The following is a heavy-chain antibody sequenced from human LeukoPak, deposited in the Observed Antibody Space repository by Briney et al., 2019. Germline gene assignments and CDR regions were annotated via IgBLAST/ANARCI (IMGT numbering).Heavy chain of an antibody. CDR3: ASERGSYWGALDY. J-gene: IGHJ4*02. V-gene: IGHV3-21*01. D-gene: IGHD1-26*01. Sequence: GGSQSLSCAAWGFTLSSYGMHWVRQAPGKGLEGVSSISSSSTNTHYADSVKGRFTISRDNAKNSLYLQMNSLRAEDTAVYYCASERGSYWGALDYWGQGTLVTVSS. CDR2: ISSSSTNT. CDR1: GFTLSSYG.